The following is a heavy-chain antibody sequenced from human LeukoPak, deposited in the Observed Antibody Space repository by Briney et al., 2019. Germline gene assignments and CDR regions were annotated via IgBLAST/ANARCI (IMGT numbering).Heavy chain of an antibody. D-gene: IGHD2-15*01. V-gene: IGHV3-30*02. CDR2: IRYDGSNK. Sequence: PGESLRLSCAASGFTFSSYAMSWVRQAPGKGLEWVAFIRYDGSNKYYADSVKGRFTISRDNSKNTLYLQMNSLRAEDTAVYYCVQNGGRYFDYWGQGTLVTVSS. CDR3: VQNGGRYFDY. CDR1: GFTFSSYA. J-gene: IGHJ4*02.